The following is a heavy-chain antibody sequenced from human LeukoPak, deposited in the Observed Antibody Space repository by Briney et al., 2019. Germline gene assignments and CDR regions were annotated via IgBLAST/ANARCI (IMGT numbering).Heavy chain of an antibody. V-gene: IGHV3-30*03. Sequence: GGPLRLSCAASGFTFSHHHIHWVRQAPGKGLEWVTVIALDGSRKIYADSVKGRFTISRDNSENTVSLQMNSLGVEDTAVYYCPRDQGDARGWLFDYGGQGARVIVSA. J-gene: IGHJ4*02. CDR3: PRDQGDARGWLFDY. CDR2: IALDGSRK. CDR1: GFTFSHHH. D-gene: IGHD6-19*01.